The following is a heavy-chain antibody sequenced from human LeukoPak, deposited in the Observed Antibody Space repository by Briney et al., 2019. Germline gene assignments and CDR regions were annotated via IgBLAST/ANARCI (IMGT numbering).Heavy chain of an antibody. CDR1: GFTFSSYW. D-gene: IGHD3-22*01. V-gene: IGHV3-7*02. CDR2: INQDGGQK. CDR3: ARGSGYYPPY. Sequence: GGSLRLSCAASGFTFSSYWMSWVRQAPGKGLEWVANINQDGGQKYYVDSVKGRFTISRDNAKNSLYLQMNSLRAEDTAVYYCARGSGYYPPYWGQGTLVTVSS. J-gene: IGHJ4*02.